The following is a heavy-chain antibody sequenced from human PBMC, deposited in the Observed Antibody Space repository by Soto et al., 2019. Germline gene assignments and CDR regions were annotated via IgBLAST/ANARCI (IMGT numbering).Heavy chain of an antibody. V-gene: IGHV1-3*01. CDR1: GYTFTSYA. D-gene: IGHD6-6*01. J-gene: IGHJ4*02. CDR3: ARDRLAARPSNYFDY. CDR2: INAGNGNT. Sequence: ASVKVSCKASGYTFTSYAIHWVRQAPGQRLEWMGWINAGNGNTKYSQKFQGRVTITRDTSASTAYMELSSLRSEDTAVYYCARDRLAARPSNYFDYWGQGTLVTVSS.